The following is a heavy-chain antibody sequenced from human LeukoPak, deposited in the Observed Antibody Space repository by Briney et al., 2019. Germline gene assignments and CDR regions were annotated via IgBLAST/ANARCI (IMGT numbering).Heavy chain of an antibody. V-gene: IGHV4-39*01. CDR2: IYYSGST. J-gene: IGHJ4*02. Sequence: SETLSLTCTVSGGSISSSSYYWGWIRQPPGKGLEYIGSIYYSGSTYYNPSLKRRVTISVDTSKNQFSLKLSSVTAADTAVYYCARHRAWFGAPSYFDYWGQGTLVTVSS. CDR3: ARHRAWFGAPSYFDY. D-gene: IGHD3-10*01. CDR1: GGSISSSSYY.